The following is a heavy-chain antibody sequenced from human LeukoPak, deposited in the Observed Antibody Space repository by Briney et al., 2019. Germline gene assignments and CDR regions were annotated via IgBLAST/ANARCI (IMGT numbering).Heavy chain of an antibody. D-gene: IGHD5/OR15-5a*01. CDR1: GGTFSSYA. Sequence: SCKASGGTFSSYAMSWVRQAPGKGLEWVSAISGSGGSTYYADSVKGRFTISRDNSKNTLYLQMNSLRAEDTAVYYCARELGTYSLSNWGQGTPVAVSS. CDR3: ARELGTYSLSN. J-gene: IGHJ4*02. V-gene: IGHV3-23*01. CDR2: ISGSGGST.